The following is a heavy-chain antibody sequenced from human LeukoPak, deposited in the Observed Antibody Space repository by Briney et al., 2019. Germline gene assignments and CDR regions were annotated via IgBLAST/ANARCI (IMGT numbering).Heavy chain of an antibody. J-gene: IGHJ4*02. CDR1: GGSISSYY. Sequence: LETLSLTCTVSGGSISSYYWSWIRQPPGKGLEWIGYIYYTGSTNYNPSLKSRVTISVDTSKNQFSLKLSSVTAADTAVYYCARVGLGIWFGESPFDYWGQGTLVTVSS. CDR2: IYYTGST. CDR3: ARVGLGIWFGESPFDY. D-gene: IGHD3-10*01. V-gene: IGHV4-59*01.